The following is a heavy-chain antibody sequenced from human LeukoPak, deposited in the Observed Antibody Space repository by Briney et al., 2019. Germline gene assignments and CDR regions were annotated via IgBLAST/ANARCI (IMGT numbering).Heavy chain of an antibody. J-gene: IGHJ4*02. CDR2: ISGSGVT. Sequence: GGSLRLSCAASGFTFNTYAMTWVRQAPGKGLEWVSGISGSGVTDYADSVKGRFTISRDNSKNTLYLQMNSLRAEDTAVYYCATDPGLGYCSSTSCYTLFDYWGQGTLVTVSS. CDR1: GFTFNTYA. CDR3: ATDPGLGYCSSTSCYTLFDY. D-gene: IGHD2-2*02. V-gene: IGHV3-23*01.